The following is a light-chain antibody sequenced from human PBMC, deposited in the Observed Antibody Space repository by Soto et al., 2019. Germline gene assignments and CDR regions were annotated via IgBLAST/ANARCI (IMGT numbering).Light chain of an antibody. J-gene: IGKJ2*01. V-gene: IGKV3-15*01. CDR1: QSVSSN. CDR2: GAS. Sequence: EIVMTQSPATLSVSPGERATLSCRASQSVSSNLAWYQQKPGQAPRLLIYGASTRATGIPASCSGSGSGTEFTLTISSLQSEDFAVYDCQQYNNWPPLYTFGQGTKLEIK. CDR3: QQYNNWPPLYT.